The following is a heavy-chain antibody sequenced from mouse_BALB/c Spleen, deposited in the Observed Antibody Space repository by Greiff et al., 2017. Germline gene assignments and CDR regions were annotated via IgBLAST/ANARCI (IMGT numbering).Heavy chain of an antibody. CDR3: ASLNWDDAMDY. CDR2: INPGSGGT. Sequence: QVQLKESGAELVRPGTSVKVSCKASGYAFTNYLIEWVKQRPGQGLEWIGVINPGSGGTNYNEKFKGKATLTADKSSSTAYMQLSSLTSDDSAVYFCASLNWDDAMDYWGQGTSVTVSS. V-gene: IGHV1-54*03. J-gene: IGHJ4*01. D-gene: IGHD4-1*02. CDR1: GYAFTNYL.